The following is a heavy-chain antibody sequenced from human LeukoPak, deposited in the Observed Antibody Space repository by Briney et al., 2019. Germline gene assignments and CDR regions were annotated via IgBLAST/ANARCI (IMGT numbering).Heavy chain of an antibody. J-gene: IGHJ4*02. CDR2: ISWDGGST. Sequence: GGSLSLSCAASGFTFDDYAMHWVRPAPGKGREWVALISWDGGSTYYADSVKGRFTISRDNSKNSLYLQMSSLRAEDTALYYCAKDMAAYYYASGNIDYGGQGTLVTVSS. D-gene: IGHD3-10*01. CDR3: AKDMAAYYYASGNIDY. V-gene: IGHV3-43D*03. CDR1: GFTFDDYA.